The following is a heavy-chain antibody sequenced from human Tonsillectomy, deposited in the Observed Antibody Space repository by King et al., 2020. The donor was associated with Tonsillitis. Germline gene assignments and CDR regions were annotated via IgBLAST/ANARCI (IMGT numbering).Heavy chain of an antibody. CDR2: TYYRSKWYN. Sequence: VQLQQSGPGLVKPSQTLSLTCAISGDSVSSNIAAWNWIRQSPSRGLEWLGRTYYRSKWYNDFAASVKSRIIINADTSKSQFSLQLNSETPEDTAVYFCSRDFQYGGTYYRLDYWGQGTQVTVSS. CDR3: SRDFQYGGTYYRLDY. V-gene: IGHV6-1*01. J-gene: IGHJ4*02. CDR1: GDSVSSNIAA. D-gene: IGHD1-26*01.